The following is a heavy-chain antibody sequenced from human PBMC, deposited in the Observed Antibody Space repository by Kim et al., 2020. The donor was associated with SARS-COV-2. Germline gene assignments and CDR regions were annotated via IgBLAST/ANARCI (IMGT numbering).Heavy chain of an antibody. V-gene: IGHV4-38-2*02. CDR1: GYSISSGYY. CDR2: IYHSGST. Sequence: SETLSLTCTVSGYSISSGYYWGWIRQPPGKGLEWIGSIYHSGSTYYNPSLKSRVTISVDTSKNQFSLKLSSVTAADTAVYYCARAGYFDWGTNYYYYYG. D-gene: IGHD3-9*01. J-gene: IGHJ6*01. CDR3: ARAGYFDWGTNYYYYYG.